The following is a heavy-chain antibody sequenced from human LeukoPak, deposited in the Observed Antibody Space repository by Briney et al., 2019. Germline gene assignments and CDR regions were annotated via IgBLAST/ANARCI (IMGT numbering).Heavy chain of an antibody. J-gene: IGHJ5*02. CDR1: GFKFDDYG. D-gene: IGHD3-10*01. V-gene: IGHV3-20*04. Sequence: GGSLRLSCRGSGFKFDDYGVTWVRQAPGKGLEWVSDINWNGDSTGYAHSVRGRFTISRDNSRNSVYLQMNSLRVEDTAFYYCARDELLNRNWFDPWGQGTLVTVSS. CDR2: INWNGDST. CDR3: ARDELLNRNWFDP.